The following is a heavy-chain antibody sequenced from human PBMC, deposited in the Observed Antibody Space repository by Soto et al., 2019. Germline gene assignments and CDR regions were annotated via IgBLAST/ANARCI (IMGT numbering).Heavy chain of an antibody. V-gene: IGHV3-23*01. J-gene: IGHJ5*02. CDR2: ISGSGDST. Sequence: PGGSLRLSCAASGFTFSTYAMTWVRQAPGKGLEWVSGISGSGDSTYYADSVKGRFIISRDNSKKTLYLQMNSLRAEDTAVYNCAKDSDDYVWGSYRYNWFDPWGQGTLVTVPQ. CDR3: AKDSDDYVWGSYRYNWFDP. D-gene: IGHD3-16*02. CDR1: GFTFSTYA.